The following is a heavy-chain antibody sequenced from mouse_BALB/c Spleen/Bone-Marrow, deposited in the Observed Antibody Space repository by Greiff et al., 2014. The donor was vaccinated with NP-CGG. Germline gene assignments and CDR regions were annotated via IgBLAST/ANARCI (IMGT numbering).Heavy chain of an antibody. D-gene: IGHD3-1*01. CDR1: GYTFSSYW. V-gene: IGHV1-9*01. J-gene: IGHJ3*01. Sequence: VQLQESGAELMKPGASVKVSCKATGYTFSSYWIEWVEQRPGHGLEWIGEILPGSGNTNYNEKFKGKATFTADTSSNTAYMQLSSLTSEDSAVYYCARWAFVAWFAYWGQGTLVTVSA. CDR3: ARWAFVAWFAY. CDR2: ILPGSGNT.